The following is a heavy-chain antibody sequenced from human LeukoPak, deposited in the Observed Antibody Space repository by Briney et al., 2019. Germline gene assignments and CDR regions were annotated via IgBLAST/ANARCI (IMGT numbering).Heavy chain of an antibody. V-gene: IGHV1-69*04. CDR1: GGTFSSYA. D-gene: IGHD2-15*01. J-gene: IGHJ6*02. Sequence: SVKVSCKASGGTFSSYAISWVRQAPGQGLEWMGRIIPILGIANYAQKFQGRVTITADKSTSTAYMELSSLRSEDTAVYYCARDCSGGSCYGNYYYGMDVWGQGTTVTVSS. CDR3: ARDCSGGSCYGNYYYGMDV. CDR2: IIPILGIA.